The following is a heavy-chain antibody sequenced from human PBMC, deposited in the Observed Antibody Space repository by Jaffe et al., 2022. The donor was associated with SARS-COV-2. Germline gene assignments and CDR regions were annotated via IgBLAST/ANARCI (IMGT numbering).Heavy chain of an antibody. D-gene: IGHD5-18*01. CDR2: ISFSGSTT. J-gene: IGHJ6*02. Sequence: QVQLVESGGGLVKPGGSLRLSCAASGFTFSDYYMSWIRQAPGKGLEWVSYISFSGSTTFFADSVKGRFTISRDNAKNSMYLQMNGLRAEDTAVYYCARDARRGSTSGPHDFQYYGLDVWGQGTTVSVSS. CDR1: GFTFSDYY. V-gene: IGHV3-11*01. CDR3: ARDARRGSTSGPHDFQYYGLDV.